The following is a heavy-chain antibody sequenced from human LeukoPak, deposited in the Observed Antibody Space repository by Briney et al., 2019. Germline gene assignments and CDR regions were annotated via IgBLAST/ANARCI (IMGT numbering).Heavy chain of an antibody. CDR1: GYSFTSYW. V-gene: IGHV5-51*01. Sequence: GESLKISCKGSGYSFTSYWIGWVRQMPGKGLEWMGIIYPGDSNAKYNPSFQGQVTMSADRSINTAYLQWSSLKASDTAMYYCARPAVDRVHFDYWGQGSLVTVSS. CDR2: IYPGDSNA. CDR3: ARPAVDRVHFDY. D-gene: IGHD2-15*01. J-gene: IGHJ4*02.